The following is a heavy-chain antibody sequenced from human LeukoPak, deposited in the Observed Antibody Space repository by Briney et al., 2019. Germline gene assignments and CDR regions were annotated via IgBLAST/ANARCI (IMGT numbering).Heavy chain of an antibody. CDR1: GGSISSYY. V-gene: IGHV4-59*01. CDR3: AREGRYYFDY. CDR2: VYCSGST. Sequence: SGTLSLTCTVSGGSISSYYWSWIRQPPGKGLEWIGYVYCSGSTNYNPSLKSRVTMSVDTSKNQFSLKLSSVTAADTAVYYCAREGRYYFDYWGQGALVTVSS. J-gene: IGHJ4*02.